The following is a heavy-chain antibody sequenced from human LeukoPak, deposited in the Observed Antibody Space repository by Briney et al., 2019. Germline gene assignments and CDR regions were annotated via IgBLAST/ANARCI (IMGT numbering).Heavy chain of an antibody. V-gene: IGHV3-7*03. J-gene: IGHJ4*02. CDR2: IKEDGSQE. CDR1: GFTFSSRW. CDR3: AGDRGYLQFDY. D-gene: IGHD3-10*01. Sequence: QPGGSLRLSCSASGFTFSSRWMSWVRQAPGKGLEWVANIKEDGSQEYYADSVKGRFTISRDNAKNSLYLQLNSLRAEDTAMYYCAGDRGYLQFDYWGQGTLVTVSS.